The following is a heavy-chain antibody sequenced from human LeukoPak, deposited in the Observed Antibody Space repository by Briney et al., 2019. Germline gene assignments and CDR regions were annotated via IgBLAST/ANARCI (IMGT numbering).Heavy chain of an antibody. V-gene: IGHV3-30-3*01. CDR3: ARAITMIVVVIPPYGMDV. CDR1: GFTFSSYA. Sequence: PGGSLRLSCAASGFTFSSYAMHWVRQAPGRGLEWVAVISYDGSNKYYADSVKGRFTISRDNSKNTLYLQMNSLRAEDTAVYYCARAITMIVVVIPPYGMDVWGQGTTVTVSS. J-gene: IGHJ6*02. CDR2: ISYDGSNK. D-gene: IGHD3-22*01.